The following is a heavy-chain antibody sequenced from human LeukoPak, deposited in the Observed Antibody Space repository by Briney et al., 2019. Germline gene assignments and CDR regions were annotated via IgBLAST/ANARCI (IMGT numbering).Heavy chain of an antibody. CDR1: GFTFSSYA. CDR2: ISYDGSNK. J-gene: IGHJ4*02. Sequence: PGGSLRLSCAASGFTFSSYAMHWVRQAPGKGLEWVAVISYDGSNKYYADSVKGRFTISRDNSKNTLYLQMNSLRAEDTAVYYCAKDRARNYYDSSGFDYWGQGTLVTVSS. CDR3: AKDRARNYYDSSGFDY. V-gene: IGHV3-30-3*01. D-gene: IGHD3-22*01.